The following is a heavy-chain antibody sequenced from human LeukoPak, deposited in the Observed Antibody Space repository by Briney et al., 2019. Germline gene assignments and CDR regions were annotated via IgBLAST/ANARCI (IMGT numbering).Heavy chain of an antibody. CDR3: ARDLGGGNYYDY. CDR1: RFTLSTYW. CDR2: IKQDGSQE. Sequence: GGSLRLSCAASRFTLSTYWMSWVRQAPGKGLEWVAHIKQDGSQEYYVDSVKGRFTISRDSAKNSLYLQMNSLRAEDTAVYYCARDLGGGNYYDYWGQGTLVTVSS. J-gene: IGHJ4*02. D-gene: IGHD2-15*01. V-gene: IGHV3-7*01.